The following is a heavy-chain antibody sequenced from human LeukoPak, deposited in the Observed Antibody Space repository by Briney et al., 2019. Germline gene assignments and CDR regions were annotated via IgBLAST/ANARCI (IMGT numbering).Heavy chain of an antibody. J-gene: IGHJ4*02. D-gene: IGHD3-16*01. CDR2: ISYDGSNK. V-gene: IGHV3-30*18. CDR1: GFTFSSYG. Sequence: GRSLRLSCAASGFTFSSYGMHWVRQAPGKGLEWVAVISYDGSNKYYADSVKGRSTISRDNSKNTLYLQMNSLRAEDTAVYYCAKEDAGLPPSGGYFDYWGQGTLVTVSS. CDR3: AKEDAGLPPSGGYFDY.